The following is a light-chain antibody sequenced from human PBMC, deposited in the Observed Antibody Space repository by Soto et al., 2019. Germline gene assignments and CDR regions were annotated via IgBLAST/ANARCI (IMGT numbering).Light chain of an antibody. V-gene: IGKV3-20*01. CDR2: GAS. CDR1: QSVTTQ. CDR3: QQYGGSTLT. Sequence: IVLTQSPGTLSLSPGERATLSCRASQSVTTQLAWYQQKPGQAPRLIIHGASSRATGVPDRITDSGSGTDFTLSISRLEPEDFAVYYCQQYGGSTLTFGQGTKVEIK. J-gene: IGKJ1*01.